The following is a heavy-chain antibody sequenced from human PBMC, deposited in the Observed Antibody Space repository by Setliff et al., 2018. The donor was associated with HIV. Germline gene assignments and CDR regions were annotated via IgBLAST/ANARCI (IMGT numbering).Heavy chain of an antibody. CDR3: ARGARLLAGYSDRWDYYYMGV. CDR1: GGSIWNYY. D-gene: IGHD6-13*01. Sequence: SETLSLTCTVSGGSIWNYYWSWIRQPPGKGLEWIGTIYYSGSTYYNPSLKSRFTIPVDTSKNQFSLKVNSVTAADTAVYYCARGARLLAGYSDRWDYYYMGVWGKGTTVTVSS. J-gene: IGHJ6*03. CDR2: IYYSGST. V-gene: IGHV4-39*07.